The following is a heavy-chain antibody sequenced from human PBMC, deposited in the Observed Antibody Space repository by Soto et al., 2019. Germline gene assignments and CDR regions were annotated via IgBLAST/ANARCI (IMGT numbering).Heavy chain of an antibody. D-gene: IGHD3-10*02. V-gene: IGHV1-18*01. CDR3: TRGGQLFAGNYFDY. CDR2: ISNYNGDT. J-gene: IGHJ4*02. CDR1: GYTFTSYG. Sequence: QVQLVQSGAKVKKPGASVKVSCKASGYTFTSYGISWVRQAPGQGLEWMGWISNYNGDTNYAQKLQGRVTMTTDTSTSTAYMELRSPKSDDTAVYYCTRGGQLFAGNYFDYWGQGTLVTVSS.